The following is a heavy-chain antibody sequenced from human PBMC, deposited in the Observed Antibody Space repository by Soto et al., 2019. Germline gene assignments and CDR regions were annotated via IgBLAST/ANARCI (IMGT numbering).Heavy chain of an antibody. V-gene: IGHV3-21*01. CDR3: ARTTTGTTRGMDV. D-gene: IGHD1-1*01. J-gene: IGHJ6*02. CDR2: ITSGSSYK. CDR1: GFTFSSYS. Sequence: EVQLVESGGGLVKPGGSLRLSCAASGFTFSSYSMNWVRQAPGKGLEWVSSITSGSSYKYYPDSVKGRLTISRDNAKNSLYLQMSSLRAEDTAVYYCARTTTGTTRGMDVWGQGTTVTVSS.